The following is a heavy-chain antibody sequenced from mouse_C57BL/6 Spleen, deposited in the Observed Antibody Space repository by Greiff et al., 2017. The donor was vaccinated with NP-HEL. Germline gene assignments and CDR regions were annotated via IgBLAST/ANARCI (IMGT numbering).Heavy chain of an antibody. CDR1: GFTFSSYA. V-gene: IGHV5-4*03. CDR2: ISDGGSYT. Sequence: DVMLVESGGGLVKPGGSLKLSCAASGFTFSSYAMSWVRQTPEKRLEWVATISDGGSYTYYPDNVKGRFTISRDNAKNNLYLQMSHLKSEDTAMYYCARVNYGSSPFAYWGQGTLVTVSA. D-gene: IGHD1-1*01. J-gene: IGHJ3*01. CDR3: ARVNYGSSPFAY.